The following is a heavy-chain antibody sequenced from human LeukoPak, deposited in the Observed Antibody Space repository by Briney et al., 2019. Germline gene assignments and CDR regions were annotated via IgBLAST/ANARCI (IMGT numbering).Heavy chain of an antibody. Sequence: SVKVSCKASGGTFSSYAISWVRQAPGQGLEWMGRIIPILGIANYAQKFQGRVTITADKSTSTAYMELSSLRSEDTAVYYCARELRSDRRWSYWGQGTLVTVSS. CDR2: IIPILGIA. D-gene: IGHD3-3*01. CDR3: ARELRSDRRWSY. J-gene: IGHJ4*02. CDR1: GGTFSSYA. V-gene: IGHV1-69*04.